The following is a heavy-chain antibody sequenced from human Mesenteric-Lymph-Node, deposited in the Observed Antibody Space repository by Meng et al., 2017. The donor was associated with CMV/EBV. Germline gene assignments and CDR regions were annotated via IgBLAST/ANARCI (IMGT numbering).Heavy chain of an antibody. D-gene: IGHD1-26*01. V-gene: IGHV3-30*02. CDR1: GFTFTTYA. J-gene: IGHJ4*02. Sequence: GESLKISCAASGFTFTTYAMHWVRQAPGKGLEWVAFIRYDGSYKYYADSVKGRFTISRDNSKNTLYLQMNSLRAEDTAVYYCARDRREPGEIDYWGQGTLVTVSS. CDR3: ARDRREPGEIDY. CDR2: IRYDGSYK.